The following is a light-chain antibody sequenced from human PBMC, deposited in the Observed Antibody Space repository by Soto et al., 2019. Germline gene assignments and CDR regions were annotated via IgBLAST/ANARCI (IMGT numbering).Light chain of an antibody. J-gene: IGKJ5*01. CDR3: QQHNNWPLIT. CDR1: QSVSSN. Sequence: EIVMTQSPVTLSVSPGERATLSCRASQSVSSNLAWYQQKPGQAPRLLIYAAATRATGIPARFSGSGSGTEFTLTISSLQSEDFAIYYCQQHNNWPLITFGQGTQLEIK. CDR2: AAA. V-gene: IGKV3-15*01.